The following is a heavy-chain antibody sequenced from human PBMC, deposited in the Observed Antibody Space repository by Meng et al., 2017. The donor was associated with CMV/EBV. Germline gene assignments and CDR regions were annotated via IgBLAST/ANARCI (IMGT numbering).Heavy chain of an antibody. Sequence: LSLTCAASGFTFSSYGMHWVRQAPGKGLEWVAVIWYDGSNKYYADSVKGRFTISRDNSKNTLYLQMNSLRAEDTAVYYCAKDGPEPDYIDYWGQGTLVTVSS. CDR3: AKDGPEPDYIDY. CDR2: IWYDGSNK. J-gene: IGHJ4*02. V-gene: IGHV3-33*06. D-gene: IGHD1-14*01. CDR1: GFTFSSYG.